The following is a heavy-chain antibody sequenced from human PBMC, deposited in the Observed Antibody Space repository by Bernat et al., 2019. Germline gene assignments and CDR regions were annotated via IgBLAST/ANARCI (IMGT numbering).Heavy chain of an antibody. J-gene: IGHJ5*02. D-gene: IGHD6-19*01. V-gene: IGHV4-34*01. CDR3: AGGCRGVAGMRRGNWFDP. CDR1: GGSFSGYY. Sequence: QVQLQPWGAGLLKPSETLSLTCAVYGGSFSGYYWSWIRQPPGKGLEWIGEINHSGSTNYYPSLESRVTISVDTSKNQFSLKLSSVTAADTAVYYCAGGCRGVAGMRRGNWFDPWGQGTLVTVSS. CDR2: INHSGST.